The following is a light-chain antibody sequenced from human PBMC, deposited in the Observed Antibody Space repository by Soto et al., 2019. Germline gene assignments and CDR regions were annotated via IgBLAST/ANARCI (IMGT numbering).Light chain of an antibody. V-gene: IGKV1-5*01. Sequence: DIQMTQSPSTLSASVVDRVTITCRASQSLNSLLAWYQQKPGRAPKLLIYDASTLESGVPSRFSGSGSGTEFTLTISSLQPDDFATYYCQQYNSYSLTFGGGTKVDIK. J-gene: IGKJ4*01. CDR2: DAS. CDR1: QSLNSL. CDR3: QQYNSYSLT.